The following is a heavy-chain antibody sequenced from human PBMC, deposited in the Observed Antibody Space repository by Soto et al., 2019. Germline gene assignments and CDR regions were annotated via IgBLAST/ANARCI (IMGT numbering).Heavy chain of an antibody. CDR2: ISYSGST. CDR3: ARGHSSTFP. V-gene: IGHV4-59*08. D-gene: IGHD2-2*01. Sequence: QVQLQESGPGLVKPSETLSLTCTVSGGSIGSYYWSWIRQPPGKGLEWIGYISYSGSTNYNPSLESRVPITVDRSKNQFSLKLSSVTAADTAVYYCARGHSSTFPWGQGTLVTVSS. J-gene: IGHJ5*02. CDR1: GGSIGSYY.